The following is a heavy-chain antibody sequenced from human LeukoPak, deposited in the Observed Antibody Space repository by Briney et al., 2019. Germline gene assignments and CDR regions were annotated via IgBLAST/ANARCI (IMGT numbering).Heavy chain of an antibody. CDR2: IIPIFGTA. Sequence: SVKVSCKASGYTFTGYYMHWVRQAPGQGLEWMGGIIPIFGTANYAQKFQGRVTITTDESTSTAYMELSSLRSEDTAVYYCARDGDSYGYDYWGQGTLVTVTS. J-gene: IGHJ4*02. CDR1: GYTFTGYY. D-gene: IGHD5-18*01. V-gene: IGHV1-69*05. CDR3: ARDGDSYGYDY.